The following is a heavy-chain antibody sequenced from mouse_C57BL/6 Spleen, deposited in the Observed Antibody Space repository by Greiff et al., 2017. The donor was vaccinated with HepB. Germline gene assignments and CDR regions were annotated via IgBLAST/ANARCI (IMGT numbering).Heavy chain of an antibody. Sequence: VQLQQPGAELVMPGASVKLSCKASGYTFTSYWMHWVKQRPGQGLEWIGEIDPSDSYTNYNQKFKGKSTLTVDKSSSTAYMQLSSLTSEDSAVYYCARWRDNPYAMDYWGQGTSVTVSS. J-gene: IGHJ4*01. V-gene: IGHV1-69*01. CDR3: ARWRDNPYAMDY. D-gene: IGHD1-3*01. CDR2: IDPSDSYT. CDR1: GYTFTSYW.